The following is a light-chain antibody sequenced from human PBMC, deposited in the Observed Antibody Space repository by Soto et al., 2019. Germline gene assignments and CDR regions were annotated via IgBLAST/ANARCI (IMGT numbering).Light chain of an antibody. V-gene: IGKV3-20*01. J-gene: IGKJ1*01. CDR1: QSVSSSY. CDR2: GAS. CDR3: QQYYSSAPWT. Sequence: EIVLTQSPGTLSLSPGEGANLSCRASQSVSSSYFAWYQQKTGQAPRLLIYGASSRATGIPDKFSGNESESDFILIISRLEPEDFAVYYCQQYYSSAPWTFGQGTKVDIK.